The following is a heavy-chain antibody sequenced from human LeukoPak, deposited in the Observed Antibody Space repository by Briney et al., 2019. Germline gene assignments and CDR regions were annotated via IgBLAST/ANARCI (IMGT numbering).Heavy chain of an antibody. CDR1: GFSFSSYE. J-gene: IGHJ4*02. D-gene: IGHD2-2*01. CDR2: ISSSGSTI. V-gene: IGHV3-48*03. Sequence: GGSLRLSCAASGFSFSSYEMNWVRQAPGKGLEWISYISSSGSTIYSADSVKGRFTMSRDNAKNSLYLQMNSLRAEDTAVYYCAKEALYSSIDYWGQGTLVTVSS. CDR3: AKEALYSSIDY.